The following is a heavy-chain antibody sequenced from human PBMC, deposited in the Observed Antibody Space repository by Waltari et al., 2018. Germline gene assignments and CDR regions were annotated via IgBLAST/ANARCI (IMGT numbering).Heavy chain of an antibody. CDR2: IIPILGIA. CDR3: ASTDSASSSSPY. Sequence: QVQLVQSGTEVKKPGSSVKVSCKASGGTFSSYTISWVRQAPGQGLEWMGRIIPILGIANYAQKFPGRVTITADKSTSTAYMELSSLRSEDTAVYYCASTDSASSSSPYWGQGTLVTVSS. D-gene: IGHD6-6*01. J-gene: IGHJ4*02. V-gene: IGHV1-69*02. CDR1: GGTFSSYT.